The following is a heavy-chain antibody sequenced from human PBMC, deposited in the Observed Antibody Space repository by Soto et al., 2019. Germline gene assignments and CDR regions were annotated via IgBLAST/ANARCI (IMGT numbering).Heavy chain of an antibody. CDR3: ARANWYSEY. D-gene: IGHD7-27*01. Sequence: QVHLQESGPGLVKPSETLSLTCTVSGGSINNHYWSWIRQPPRKGLEWIGYIYYTGSTNYNPSLKSRVTMSVDTSKNQFSLNLTSLTAADTAIYYCARANWYSEYWGQGTLITVSS. V-gene: IGHV4-59*11. CDR2: IYYTGST. J-gene: IGHJ4*02. CDR1: GGSINNHY.